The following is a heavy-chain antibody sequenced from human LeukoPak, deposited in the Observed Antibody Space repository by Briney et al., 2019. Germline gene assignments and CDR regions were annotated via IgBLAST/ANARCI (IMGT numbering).Heavy chain of an antibody. D-gene: IGHD4-17*01. CDR1: GTTFRVYG. V-gene: IGHV3-30*02. CDR3: AKGWHGDYVLDY. J-gene: IGHJ4*02. CDR2: LCYDGRNN. Sequence: GGSLRLSCAVSGTTFRVYGMHWVRQAPGKGLEWVAFLCYDGRNNYYALSVEGRFPISRDNSENTLYLQMNGVRAEDTAVYYCAKGWHGDYVLDYWGQGTLVTVSS.